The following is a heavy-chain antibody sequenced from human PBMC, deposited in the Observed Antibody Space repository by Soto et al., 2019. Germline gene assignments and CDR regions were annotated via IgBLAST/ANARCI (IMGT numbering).Heavy chain of an antibody. CDR1: GDSINNSHW. CDR3: AARHFWSGPWTHTRLDY. Sequence: SETLSLTCAVSGDSINNSHWWSWVRQPPGKGLEWIGQISHSGSTNYNPSLTSRVTISVDKSKNHFPLKLTSVTAADTAVYYCAARHFWSGPWTHTRLDYWGQGTLVTVSS. J-gene: IGHJ4*02. V-gene: IGHV4-4*02. CDR2: ISHSGST. D-gene: IGHD3-3*02.